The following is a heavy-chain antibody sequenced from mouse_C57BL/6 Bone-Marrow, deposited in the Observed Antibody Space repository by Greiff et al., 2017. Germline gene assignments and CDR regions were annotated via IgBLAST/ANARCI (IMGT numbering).Heavy chain of an antibody. Sequence: QVQLQQPGAELVRPGTSVKLSCKASGYTFTSYWMHWVKQRPGQGLEWIGVIDPSDSYTNYNQTFKGKATLTVDKSSSTAYMQLGSLTSEDSAVYYCARSYSNYAFAVWGTGTLVTVSS. CDR3: ARSYSNYAFAV. CDR1: GYTFTSYW. D-gene: IGHD2-5*01. CDR2: IDPSDSYT. J-gene: IGHJ3*01. V-gene: IGHV1-59*01.